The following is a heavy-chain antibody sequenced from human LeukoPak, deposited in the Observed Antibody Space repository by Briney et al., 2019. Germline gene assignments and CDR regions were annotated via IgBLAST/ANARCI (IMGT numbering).Heavy chain of an antibody. J-gene: IGHJ5*02. CDR3: ARETAAPVNWFDP. D-gene: IGHD6-6*01. V-gene: IGHV1-2*06. Sequence: GASVKVSCKASGYTFTGYYMHWVRQAPGQGLEWMGRVNPNSGGTNYAQKFRGRVTMTRDTSISTAYMELSRLRSDDTAVYYCARETAAPVNWFDPWGQGTLVTVSS. CDR1: GYTFTGYY. CDR2: VNPNSGGT.